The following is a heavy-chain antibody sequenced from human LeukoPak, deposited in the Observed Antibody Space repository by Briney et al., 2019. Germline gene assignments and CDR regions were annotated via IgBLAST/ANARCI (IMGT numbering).Heavy chain of an antibody. Sequence: GALRLSCAASGFTFSRYVMSWVRQAPGKGLEWVSAISGSGGSTYYADSVKGRFTISRDNSKNTLYLQMNSLRAEDTAVYYCAKDRGPITIFGVALDHWGQGTLVTVSS. CDR1: GFTFSRYV. V-gene: IGHV3-23*01. CDR2: ISGSGGST. J-gene: IGHJ5*02. D-gene: IGHD3-3*01. CDR3: AKDRGPITIFGVALDH.